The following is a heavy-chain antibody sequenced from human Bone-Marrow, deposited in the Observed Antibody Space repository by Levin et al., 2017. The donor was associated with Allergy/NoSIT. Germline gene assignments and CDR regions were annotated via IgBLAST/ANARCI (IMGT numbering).Heavy chain of an antibody. CDR3: ARTTKGYGTSWYGSFDV. V-gene: IGHV2-70*13. CDR2: IHWDDDK. J-gene: IGHJ3*01. Sequence: SGPTLVKPTQTLTLTCTVSGFSLGDSGMCVTWMRQPPGKALEWLALIHWDDDKYYNTSLQTRLTISKDTSKNQVAVTMTNMDPVDTATYFCARTTKGYGTSWYGSFDVWGQGTVVTVSS. CDR1: GFSLGDSGMC. D-gene: IGHD6-13*01.